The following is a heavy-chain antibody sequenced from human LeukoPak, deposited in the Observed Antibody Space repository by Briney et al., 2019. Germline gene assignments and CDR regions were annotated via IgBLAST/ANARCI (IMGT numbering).Heavy chain of an antibody. Sequence: GGSLRLSCAASGFTFTNYAMSWVRQAPGKGLEWISTITNNGGSTYYADSVKGRFTISRDNSKNTLYLQMNSLRAEDTAVYYCAKEPATRWLATFDYWGQGTLVTVSS. CDR1: GFTFTNYA. V-gene: IGHV3-23*01. CDR2: ITNNGGST. CDR3: AKEPATRWLATFDY. D-gene: IGHD6-19*01. J-gene: IGHJ4*02.